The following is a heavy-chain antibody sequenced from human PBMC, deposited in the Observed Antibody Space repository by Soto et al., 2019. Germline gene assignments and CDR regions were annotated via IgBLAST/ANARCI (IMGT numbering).Heavy chain of an antibody. V-gene: IGHV4-30-4*01. J-gene: IGHJ5*02. D-gene: IGHD2-2*01. CDR1: GGSISSGDYY. CDR3: AREGWPAAAGYWFDP. Sequence: PSETLSLTCTVSGGSISSGDYYWSWIRQPPGKGLEWIGYIYYSGSTYYNPSLKSRVTMSVDTSKNQFSLKLSSVTAADTAVYYCAREGWPAAAGYWFDPWGQGTLVTVSS. CDR2: IYYSGST.